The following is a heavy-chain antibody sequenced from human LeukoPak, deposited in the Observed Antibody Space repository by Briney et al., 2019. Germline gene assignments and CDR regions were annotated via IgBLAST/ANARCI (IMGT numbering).Heavy chain of an antibody. D-gene: IGHD6-19*01. V-gene: IGHV3-9*01. CDR1: GFTFDDYA. CDR3: ASQEYSSGWGHNWFDP. CDR2: ISWNSGSI. Sequence: GRSLRLSCAASGFTFDDYAMHWVRQAPGKGLEWVSGISWNSGSIGYADSVKGRFTISRDNAKNSLYLQMNSLRAEDTAVYYCASQEYSSGWGHNWFDPWGQGTLVTVSS. J-gene: IGHJ5*02.